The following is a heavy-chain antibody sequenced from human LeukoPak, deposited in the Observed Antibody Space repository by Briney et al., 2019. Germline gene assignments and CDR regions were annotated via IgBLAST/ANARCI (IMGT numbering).Heavy chain of an antibody. CDR2: INPSGGSI. Sequence: ASVKVSCKASGHIFTSYYMYWVRQAPGQGLEWMGIINPSGGSIRYAQKFQGRVTMTRDTSTSTVYMELSRLRSDDTAVYYCARLHPHGGDYGDYWGQGTLVTVSS. V-gene: IGHV1-46*01. D-gene: IGHD4-17*01. CDR1: GHIFTSYY. CDR3: ARLHPHGGDYGDY. J-gene: IGHJ4*02.